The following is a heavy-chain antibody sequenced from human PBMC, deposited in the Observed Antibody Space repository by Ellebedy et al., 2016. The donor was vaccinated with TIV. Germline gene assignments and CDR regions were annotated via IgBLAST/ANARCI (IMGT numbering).Heavy chain of an antibody. CDR1: DGSISNYY. Sequence: SQTLSLTXXVSDGSISNYYWNWIRQPPGKGLEWIGYIYYSGSTNYNPSLKSRVTISVDTSKNQFSLKLSSVTAADTAVYYCARRRGYCSGASCPHDAFDIWGRGTMVTVPS. D-gene: IGHD2-15*01. CDR2: IYYSGST. CDR3: ARRRGYCSGASCPHDAFDI. V-gene: IGHV4-59*13. J-gene: IGHJ3*02.